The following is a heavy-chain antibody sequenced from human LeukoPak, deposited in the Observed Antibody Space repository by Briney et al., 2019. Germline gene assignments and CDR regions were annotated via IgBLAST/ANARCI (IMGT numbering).Heavy chain of an antibody. J-gene: IGHJ4*02. V-gene: IGHV1-46*01. CDR2: INPSGGSR. Sequence: ASVKASCKASGYTFTTYYIHWVRQAPGQGLEWMGIINPSGGSRSYAQKFQGRVTMTRDTSTSTVYMELSSLRSEDTAMYYCARDLGVYDSSGYYYRGLDYWGQGTLVTVSS. CDR3: ARDLGVYDSSGYYYRGLDY. CDR1: GYTFTTYY. D-gene: IGHD3-22*01.